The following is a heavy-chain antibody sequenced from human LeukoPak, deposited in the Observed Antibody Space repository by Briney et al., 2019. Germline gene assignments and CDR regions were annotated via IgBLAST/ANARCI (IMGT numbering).Heavy chain of an antibody. CDR2: INPKSGGT. V-gene: IGHV1-2*02. D-gene: IGHD6-13*01. Sequence: ASVKVSCKASGCTFTDYSMHWVRQAPGQGLEWMGWINPKSGGTNYAQKFQGRVTMTGDTSIATTYMELSTLRSDDTAVYYCAPGTMTYDWWGQGTLVTVSS. J-gene: IGHJ4*02. CDR3: APGTMTYDW. CDR1: GCTFTDYS.